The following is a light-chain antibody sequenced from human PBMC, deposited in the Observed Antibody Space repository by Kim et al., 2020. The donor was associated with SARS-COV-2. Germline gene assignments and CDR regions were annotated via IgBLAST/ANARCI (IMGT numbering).Light chain of an antibody. V-gene: IGKV2-30*02. Sequence: LMTQSPLSLAVTPGQTASISCRSTQSLVHTDGDVYLNWYLQRPGRSPSRLIYKVSNRDSGVPDRISGSGSDTDFTLKISRVEAEDAGVYYCMQGTHWQYAFGQGTKLEI. CDR1: QSLVHTDGDVY. CDR2: KVS. J-gene: IGKJ2*01. CDR3: MQGTHWQYA.